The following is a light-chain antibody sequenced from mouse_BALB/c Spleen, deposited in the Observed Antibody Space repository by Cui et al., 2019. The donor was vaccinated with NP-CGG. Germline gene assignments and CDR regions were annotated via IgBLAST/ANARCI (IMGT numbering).Light chain of an antibody. CDR1: TGAVTTSNY. CDR2: GTN. V-gene: IGLV1*01. CDR3: ALWYSNHWV. Sequence: QAVVTHQSALLTTSRETVTLTCRSSTGAVTTSNYANWVQEKPDHLFTGLIGGTNNRVPGVPARFSGSLIGDKAALTITGAQTEDEAIYFCALWYSNHWVFGGGTKLTVL. J-gene: IGLJ1*01.